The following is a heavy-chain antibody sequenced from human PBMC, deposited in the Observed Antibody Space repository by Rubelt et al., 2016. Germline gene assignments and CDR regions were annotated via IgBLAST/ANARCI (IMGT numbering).Heavy chain of an antibody. CDR1: GGSFSGYY. Sequence: QVQLQQWGAGLLKPSETLSLTCAVYGGSFSGYYWSWIRQPPGKGLEWIGEINHSGSTNYNPSLKSRVTISVDTSKNQFSLKLSSVTAADTAVYYCARQGVEMASDYWGQGTLVTVSS. CDR2: INHSGST. J-gene: IGHJ4*02. D-gene: IGHD5-24*01. CDR3: ARQGVEMASDY. V-gene: IGHV4-34*01.